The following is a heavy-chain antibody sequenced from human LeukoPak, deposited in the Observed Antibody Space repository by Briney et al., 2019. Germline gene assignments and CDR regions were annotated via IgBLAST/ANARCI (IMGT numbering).Heavy chain of an antibody. Sequence: GGSLRLSCAVSGFTFRSYWMSWVRQAPGKGLEWVANIKQDGSEKYYVDSVKGRFTISRDNAESSLYLQMNSLRAEDTALYYCAKFKDSYYYYGMDVWGQGTTVTVSS. CDR1: GFTFRSYW. J-gene: IGHJ6*02. CDR3: AKFKDSYYYYGMDV. V-gene: IGHV3-7*01. CDR2: IKQDGSEK.